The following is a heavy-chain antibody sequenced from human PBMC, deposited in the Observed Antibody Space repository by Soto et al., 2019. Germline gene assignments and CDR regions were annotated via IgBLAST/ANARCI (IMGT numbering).Heavy chain of an antibody. CDR2: IYYSGST. J-gene: IGHJ4*02. CDR3: ARRYGDAVDF. CDR1: GGSISRGY. Sequence: SETRCLTCTGSGGSISRGYWSWIRQPPGKGLEWIGYIYYSGSTNYNPSLKSRVTISVDTSKNQFSLKLSSVTAADTAVYYCARRYGDAVDFWGQGTLVTVS. V-gene: IGHV4-59*01. D-gene: IGHD4-17*01.